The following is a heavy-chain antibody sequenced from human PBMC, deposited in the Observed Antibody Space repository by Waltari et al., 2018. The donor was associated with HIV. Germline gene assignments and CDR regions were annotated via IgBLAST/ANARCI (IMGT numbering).Heavy chain of an antibody. Sequence: QVQLVESGGGVVQPGRSLRLSCAASGFTFSNYGMHGVRQAPGKGLEWVAVIWYDGSKSYYGDSVKGRFTISRDNSKNTLYLRMSSLGGDDTAIYYCAKDSSAPHAYYYYGMDVWGQGTTVTVSS. D-gene: IGHD2-21*01. CDR2: IWYDGSKS. CDR3: AKDSSAPHAYYYYGMDV. CDR1: GFTFSNYG. J-gene: IGHJ6*02. V-gene: IGHV3-30*18.